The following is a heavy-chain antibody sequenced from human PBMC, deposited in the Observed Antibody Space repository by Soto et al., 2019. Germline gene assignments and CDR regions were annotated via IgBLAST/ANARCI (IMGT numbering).Heavy chain of an antibody. CDR1: GDSLNDYY. Sequence: QVQLVQSGAEVRKPGASVTVSCRSSGDSLNDYYIHWVRQAPRQGLEWMGWINPNSGVTKYAQKFQGWVSMTRDTSIRTVYMQLSRLRSDDTAVYYCARESGGATATLDYYYFYMDVWGTGTTVTVSS. CDR3: ARESGGATATLDYYYFYMDV. D-gene: IGHD5-12*01. V-gene: IGHV1-2*04. CDR2: INPNSGVT. J-gene: IGHJ6*03.